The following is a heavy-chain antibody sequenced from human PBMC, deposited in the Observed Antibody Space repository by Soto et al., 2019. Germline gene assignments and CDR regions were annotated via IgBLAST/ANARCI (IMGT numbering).Heavy chain of an antibody. CDR3: AKAYFVGPSDHPYYFDY. CDR1: GFTFSNYA. D-gene: IGHD1-26*01. V-gene: IGHV3-23*01. CDR2: ISGSGGRS. Sequence: EVQLLDSGGGLVQPGGSLRLSCAASGFTFSNYAMTWVRQGPGKGLEWVSGISGSGGRSYYADSVKGRFTISRDNSKRSLYLQINGWSPEDTAFFYLAKAYFVGPSDHPYYFDYWGQGTLVTVSS. J-gene: IGHJ4*02.